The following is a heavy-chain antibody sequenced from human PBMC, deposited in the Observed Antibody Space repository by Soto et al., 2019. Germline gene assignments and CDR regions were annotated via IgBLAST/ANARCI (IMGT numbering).Heavy chain of an antibody. J-gene: IGHJ4*02. CDR3: ASDDSSGYYYGVFAY. CDR2: IIPIFGTA. V-gene: IGHV1-69*13. Sequence: SVKVSCKASGGTFSSYAISWVRQAPGQGLEWMGGIIPIFGTANYAQKFQGRVTITADESTSTAYMELSSLRSEDTAVYYCASDDSSGYYYGVFAYWGQGTLVTVSS. CDR1: GGTFSSYA. D-gene: IGHD3-22*01.